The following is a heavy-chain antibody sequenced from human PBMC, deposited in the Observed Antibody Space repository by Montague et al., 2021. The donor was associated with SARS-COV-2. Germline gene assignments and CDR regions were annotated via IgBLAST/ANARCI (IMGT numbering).Heavy chain of an antibody. CDR2: TYYRSKWCN. CDR1: GDSVSSNSAT. V-gene: IGHV6-1*01. J-gene: IGHJ6*02. CDR3: TSGGEGNYNVMDV. D-gene: IGHD3-10*01. Sequence: CAISGDSVSSNSATWNWVRQSPSRGLEWLGRTYYRSKWCNDYAXXXRGRVTINPDTSKNQFSLQLNSVTPEDTAIYYCTSGGEGNYNVMDVWGQGTTVTVSS.